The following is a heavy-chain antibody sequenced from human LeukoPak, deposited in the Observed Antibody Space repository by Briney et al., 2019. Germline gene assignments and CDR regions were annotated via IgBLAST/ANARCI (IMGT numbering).Heavy chain of an antibody. D-gene: IGHD3-3*01. J-gene: IGHJ1*01. CDR3: ARAEYYDFWSGPEYFQH. CDR1: GGSTSSYY. CDR2: IYYSGST. V-gene: IGHV4-59*01. Sequence: SETLSLTCTVSGGSTSSYYWSWIRQPPGKGLEWIGYIYYSGSTNYNPSLKSRVTISVDTSKNQFSLKLSSVTAADTAVYYCARAEYYDFWSGPEYFQHWGQGTLVTVSS.